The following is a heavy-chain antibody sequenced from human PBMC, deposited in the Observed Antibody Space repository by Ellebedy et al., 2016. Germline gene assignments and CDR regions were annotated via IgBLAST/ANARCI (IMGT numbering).Heavy chain of an antibody. CDR3: ARAGAGSSFDI. Sequence: GGSLRLXXAASGFTFSSYAMHWVRQAPGKGLEWVAVISYDGSNKYYADSVKGRFTISRDNAKNSLYLQMNSLRAEDTAVYYCARAGAGSSFDIWGQGTMVTVSS. V-gene: IGHV3-30-3*01. CDR2: ISYDGSNK. D-gene: IGHD6-19*01. J-gene: IGHJ3*02. CDR1: GFTFSSYA.